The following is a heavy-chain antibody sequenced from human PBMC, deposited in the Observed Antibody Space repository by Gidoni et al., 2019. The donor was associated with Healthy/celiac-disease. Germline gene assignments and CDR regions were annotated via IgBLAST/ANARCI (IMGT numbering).Heavy chain of an antibody. Sequence: EVQLVESGGGLVKPGGYLRLSCAASGFTFSSYSMNWVRQAPGKGLEWVSSISSSSSYIYYADSVKGRFTISRDNAKNSLYLQMNSLRAEDTAVYYCARADRGYSGYAGYWGQGTLVTVSS. D-gene: IGHD5-12*01. CDR1: GFTFSSYS. CDR3: ARADRGYSGYAGY. CDR2: ISSSSSYI. J-gene: IGHJ4*02. V-gene: IGHV3-21*01.